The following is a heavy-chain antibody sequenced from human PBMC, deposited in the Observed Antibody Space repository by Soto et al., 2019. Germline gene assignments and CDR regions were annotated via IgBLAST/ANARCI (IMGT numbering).Heavy chain of an antibody. J-gene: IGHJ5*01. Sequence: QVQLQQSGPGLVKPSQTLSLTCAISGDSVSSNTVTWNWIRQSPSRGLEWLGRTYYRSKWYTDYAVSVQGRLTIDPDTSKNQLSLKLNSVTPEDTAVYYCVRLIGNSWLDFWGQGTLVTVSS. V-gene: IGHV6-1*01. CDR1: GDSVSSNTVT. CDR3: VRLIGNSWLDF. D-gene: IGHD2-8*01. CDR2: TYYRSKWYT.